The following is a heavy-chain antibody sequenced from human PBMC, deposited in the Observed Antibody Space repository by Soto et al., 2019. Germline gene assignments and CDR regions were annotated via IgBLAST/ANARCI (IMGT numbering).Heavy chain of an antibody. CDR3: ARAGRYNWNYNDY. CDR2: IIPIFGTA. Sequence: SVKVSCKASGGTFSSYAISWVRQAPGQGLDWMGGIIPIFGTANYAQKFQGRVTITADESTSTAYMELSSLRSEDPAVYYCARAGRYNWNYNDYWGQGTMVTVSS. V-gene: IGHV1-69*13. J-gene: IGHJ4*02. D-gene: IGHD1-20*01. CDR1: GGTFSSYA.